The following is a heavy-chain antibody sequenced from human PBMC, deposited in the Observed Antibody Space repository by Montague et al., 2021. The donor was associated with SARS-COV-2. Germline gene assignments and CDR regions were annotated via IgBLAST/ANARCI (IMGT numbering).Heavy chain of an antibody. J-gene: IGHJ6*02. Sequence: SETLSLTCAISGGSFSNYYWGWIRQPPGKGLEWIGSIYYSGSTYYNPSLKSQVTISVDTSKNQFSLKLSSVTAADTAVYYCARDLAGYYGSGSYGGMDVWGQGTTVTVSS. CDR1: GGSFSNYY. V-gene: IGHV4-39*07. D-gene: IGHD3-10*01. CDR2: IYYSGST. CDR3: ARDLAGYYGSGSYGGMDV.